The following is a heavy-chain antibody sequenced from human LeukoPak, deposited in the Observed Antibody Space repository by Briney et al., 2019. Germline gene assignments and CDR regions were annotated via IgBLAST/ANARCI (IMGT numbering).Heavy chain of an antibody. CDR3: TRGTPWFDP. CDR2: INPNTGGT. CDR1: GYSFTAYY. Sequence: ASVKVSCKASGYSFTAYYIYWIRHSPAEGFEWMGWINPNTGGTNYAGKFHGRVIMTRDTSIDTAYMELSSVTSDDTAVYYCTRGTPWFDPWGQGTLVTASS. J-gene: IGHJ5*02. D-gene: IGHD4-23*01. V-gene: IGHV1-2*02.